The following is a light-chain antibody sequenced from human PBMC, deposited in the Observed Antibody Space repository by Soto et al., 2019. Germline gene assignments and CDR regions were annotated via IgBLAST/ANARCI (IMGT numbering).Light chain of an antibody. CDR3: QAWDSSTVV. J-gene: IGLJ2*01. Sequence: SYELTQPPSVSVSPGQTASITCSGDKLGNKYACWYQQKPGQSPGLVIYQDMKRPSGIPERFSGSNSGNTATLTISGTQAMDEADYYCQAWDSSTVVFGGGTKLTVL. CDR1: KLGNKY. V-gene: IGLV3-1*01. CDR2: QDM.